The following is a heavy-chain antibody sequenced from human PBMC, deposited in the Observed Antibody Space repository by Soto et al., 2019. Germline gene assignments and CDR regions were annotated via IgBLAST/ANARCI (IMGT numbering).Heavy chain of an antibody. CDR2: IYYSGST. D-gene: IGHD3-16*01. J-gene: IGHJ4*02. CDR1: GGSISSSSYY. CDR3: ARHRADYYYFDY. V-gene: IGHV4-39*01. Sequence: QLQLQESGPGLVKPSETLSLTCTVSGGSISSSSYYWGWIRQPPGKGLEWIGSIYYSGSTYYNPSLKSRVTISVDTSKNQFSLKLSSVTAADTAVYYCARHRADYYYFDYWGQGTLVTVSS.